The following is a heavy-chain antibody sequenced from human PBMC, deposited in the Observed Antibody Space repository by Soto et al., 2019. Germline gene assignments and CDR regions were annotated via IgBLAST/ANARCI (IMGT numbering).Heavy chain of an antibody. J-gene: IGHJ4*02. CDR2: IHYSGST. V-gene: IGHV4-39*01. CDR1: GSSISSNIYY. Sequence: SDTLSLTCNVSGSSISSNIYYWGWIRNPPVKGLEWIGNIHYSGSTYYDSSLKSRVTISIDTSKNQFSLKLTSVTATDTAVYYCASQHYYDSSGYYVVYWGQGTLVTVS. D-gene: IGHD3-22*01. CDR3: ASQHYYDSSGYYVVY.